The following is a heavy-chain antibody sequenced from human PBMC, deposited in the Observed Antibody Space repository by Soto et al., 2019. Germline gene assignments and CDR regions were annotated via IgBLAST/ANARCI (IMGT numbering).Heavy chain of an antibody. J-gene: IGHJ4*02. CDR3: ARPYDSSGYYY. D-gene: IGHD3-22*01. CDR2: IYYSGST. Sequence: PSETLSLTCTVSGDSISSSSYYWGWIRQPPGKGLEWIGSIYYSGSTFYNPSLESRITMSVDTSKNQFSLKLSSVTAADTAVYYCARPYDSSGYYYWGQGTLVTVSS. CDR1: GDSISSSSYY. V-gene: IGHV4-39*01.